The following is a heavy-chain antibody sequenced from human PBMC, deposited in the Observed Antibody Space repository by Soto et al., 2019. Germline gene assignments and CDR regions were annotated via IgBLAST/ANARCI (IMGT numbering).Heavy chain of an antibody. V-gene: IGHV3-23*01. D-gene: IGHD2-15*01. CDR3: ATAVVVGAWLES. CDR2: ISGSADST. J-gene: IGHJ5*01. CDR1: GFLFSSHA. Sequence: PGGSLRLSCAASGFLFSSHAMTWVRQAPGKGLEWVSAISGSADSTYYADSVKGRFTISRDNFKDTSYLEMKSLRPEDTAVYYCATAVVVGAWLESWGRGTLVTVSS.